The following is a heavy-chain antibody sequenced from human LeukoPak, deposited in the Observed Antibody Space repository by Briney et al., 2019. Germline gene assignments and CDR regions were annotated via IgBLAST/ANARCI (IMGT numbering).Heavy chain of an antibody. D-gene: IGHD3-9*01. V-gene: IGHV3-30*18. J-gene: IGHJ4*02. CDR3: AKGKVSPLRYFDWLSPDY. CDR1: GFTFSNYG. Sequence: PGGSLGLSCAASGFTFSNYGMHWVRQAPGKGLEWVAVISYDGNNKYYADSVKGRFTISRDNSKNTLYLQMNSLRAEDTAVYYCAKGKVSPLRYFDWLSPDYWGQGTLVTVSS. CDR2: ISYDGNNK.